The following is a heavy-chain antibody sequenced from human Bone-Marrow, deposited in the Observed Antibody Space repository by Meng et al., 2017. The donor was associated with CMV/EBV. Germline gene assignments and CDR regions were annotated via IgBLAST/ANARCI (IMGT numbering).Heavy chain of an antibody. J-gene: IGHJ4*02. D-gene: IGHD3-3*01. V-gene: IGHV4-39*07. Sequence: SETLSLTCTVSGGSISSSSYYWGWIRQPPGKGLEWIGSIYYSGSTYYNPSLKSRVTISVDTSKYQFSLKLSSVTAADTAVYYCARAARITIFGVVTRKYYFDYWGEATLATSSS. CDR3: ARAARITIFGVVTRKYYFDY. CDR2: IYYSGST. CDR1: GGSISSSSYY.